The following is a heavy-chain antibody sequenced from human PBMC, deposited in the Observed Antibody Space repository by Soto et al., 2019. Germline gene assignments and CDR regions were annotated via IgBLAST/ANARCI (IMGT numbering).Heavy chain of an antibody. CDR2: INHSGST. V-gene: IGHV4-34*01. CDR3: ARDRGDGYNLHGMDV. J-gene: IGHJ6*02. CDR1: GGSFSGYY. D-gene: IGHD5-12*01. Sequence: SETLSLTCAVYGGSFSGYYWSLIRQPPGKGLECIWEINHSGSTNYNPSLKSRVTISVDTSKNQFSLKLSSVTAADTAVYYWARDRGDGYNLHGMDVGGQGTTVTVSS.